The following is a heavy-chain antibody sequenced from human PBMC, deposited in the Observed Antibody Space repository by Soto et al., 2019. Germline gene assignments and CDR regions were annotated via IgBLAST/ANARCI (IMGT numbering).Heavy chain of an antibody. CDR3: ARDNLHLSFDY. D-gene: IGHD4-4*01. V-gene: IGHV4-31*03. J-gene: IGHJ4*02. CDR1: GGSVSSGGYY. Sequence: QVQLQESGPGLVKPSQTLSLTCTVSGGSVSSGGYYWSWIRQHPGKGLEWIGYIYYSGSTYYNPSLNSRVTISLDTSKAEFFLNVSSVTAADTAVYYCARDNLHLSFDYWGQGTLVIVSS. CDR2: IYYSGST.